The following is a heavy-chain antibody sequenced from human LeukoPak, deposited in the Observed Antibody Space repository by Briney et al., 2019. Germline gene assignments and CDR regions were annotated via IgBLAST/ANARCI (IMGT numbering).Heavy chain of an antibody. CDR1: GGTFSSYA. CDR2: IIPIFGTA. Sequence: SVKVSCKASGGTFSSYAISCVRQAPGQGLEWMGGIIPIFGTANYAQKFQGRVTITADESTSTAYMELSSLRSEDTAVYYCARERSDAFDIWGQGTMVTVSS. CDR3: ARERSDAFDI. V-gene: IGHV1-69*13. J-gene: IGHJ3*02.